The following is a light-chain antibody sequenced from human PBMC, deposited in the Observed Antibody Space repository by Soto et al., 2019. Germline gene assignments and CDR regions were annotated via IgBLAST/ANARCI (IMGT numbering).Light chain of an antibody. CDR3: NSYAGSNSSV. CDR1: SSDVGAYNY. CDR2: EVN. V-gene: IGLV2-8*01. Sequence: QSVLTQPPSASGSPGQSVTISCTGTSSDVGAYNYVSWYQQHPGKAPKLVIFEVNERPSGVPDRFSGSKSGNTASLTVSGLQTEDEADYYCNSYAGSNSSVFGTGTKLTVL. J-gene: IGLJ1*01.